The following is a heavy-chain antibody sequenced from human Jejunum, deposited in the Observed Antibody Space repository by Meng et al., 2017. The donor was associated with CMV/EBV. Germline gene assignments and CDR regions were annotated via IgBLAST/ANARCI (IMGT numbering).Heavy chain of an antibody. Sequence: GSISSYYLSWIRQPPGKGLEWIGCIYYTGSTNYNPSLKSRVTISVDTSTNQFSLKLSSVTAADTAVYYCARGGHYDLWSGYYPLDYWGQGTLVTVSS. D-gene: IGHD3-3*01. CDR2: IYYTGST. J-gene: IGHJ4*02. CDR1: GSISSYY. CDR3: ARGGHYDLWSGYYPLDY. V-gene: IGHV4-59*01.